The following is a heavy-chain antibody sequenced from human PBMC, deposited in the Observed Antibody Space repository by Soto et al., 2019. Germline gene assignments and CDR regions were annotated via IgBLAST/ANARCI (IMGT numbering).Heavy chain of an antibody. CDR3: ANTDYGGNPGSDY. D-gene: IGHD4-17*01. CDR1: GFTFSSYA. Sequence: VQLLESGGGVVQPGGSLRLSCAASGFTFSSYAMSWVRQAPGKGLEWVSAISGSGGSTYYADSVKCRFTISRDNSKNTLYLQMNILRAEDTAVYYCANTDYGGNPGSDYWGQGTLVTVSS. V-gene: IGHV3-23*01. J-gene: IGHJ4*02. CDR2: ISGSGGST.